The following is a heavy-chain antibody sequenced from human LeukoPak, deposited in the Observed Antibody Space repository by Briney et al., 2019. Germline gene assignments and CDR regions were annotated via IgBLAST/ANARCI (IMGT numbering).Heavy chain of an antibody. CDR2: INHSGST. J-gene: IGHJ3*02. CDR1: GGSFSGYY. Sequence: SETLSLTCAVYGGSFSGYYWSWIRQPPGKGLEWIGEINHSGSTNYNPSLKSRVTISVDTSKNQFSLKLSSVTAADTAVYYCARCERWYSYGPVSAFDIWGQGTMVTVSS. V-gene: IGHV4-34*01. D-gene: IGHD5-18*01. CDR3: ARCERWYSYGPVSAFDI.